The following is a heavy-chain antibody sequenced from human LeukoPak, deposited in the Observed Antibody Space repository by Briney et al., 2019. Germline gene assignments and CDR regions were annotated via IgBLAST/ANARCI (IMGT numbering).Heavy chain of an antibody. D-gene: IGHD2-2*01. J-gene: IGHJ6*03. Sequence: PGGSLRLSCAASGFTFSSYAMHWVRQAPGKGLEWVAVISYDGSNEYYADSVKGRFTISRDNSKNTLYLQMNSLRAEDTAVYYCARDPYPTNNYYYYYYMDVWGKGTTVTVSS. CDR1: GFTFSSYA. CDR3: ARDPYPTNNYYYYYYMDV. V-gene: IGHV3-30*04. CDR2: ISYDGSNE.